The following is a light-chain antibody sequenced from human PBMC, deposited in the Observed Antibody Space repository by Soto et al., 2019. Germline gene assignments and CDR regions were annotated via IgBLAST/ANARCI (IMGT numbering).Light chain of an antibody. CDR2: AAS. Sequence: DIQVTQSPSSMSASVGNRVTITCRASQTISTWMDWYQQKPGQAPKILMYAASTLERGVPSRFSGSGSGAEFTLTISSLKNDDFATYYCQQYYRSSITFGQGTRLEIK. CDR1: QTISTW. J-gene: IGKJ5*01. V-gene: IGKV1-5*01. CDR3: QQYYRSSIT.